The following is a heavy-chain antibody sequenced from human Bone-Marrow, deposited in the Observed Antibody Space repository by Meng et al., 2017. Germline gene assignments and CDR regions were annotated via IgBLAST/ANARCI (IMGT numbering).Heavy chain of an antibody. CDR2: ISYVESNK. Sequence: GESLKISCSASGFTFSLYAIHWVRQAPGKGLEWVAVISYVESNKYYADSVKGRFTISRDNSKNTLYLQMHSLRAEVTAVYYCARGTDEDTAMTHFDYWGQGTLVTVSS. D-gene: IGHD5-18*01. V-gene: IGHV3-30*01. CDR1: GFTFSLYA. CDR3: ARGTDEDTAMTHFDY. J-gene: IGHJ4*02.